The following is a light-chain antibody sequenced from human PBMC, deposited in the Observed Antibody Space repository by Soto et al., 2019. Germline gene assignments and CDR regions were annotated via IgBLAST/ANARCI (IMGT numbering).Light chain of an antibody. CDR3: QQYINWT. J-gene: IGKJ1*01. CDR1: RGVSSD. V-gene: IGKV3-15*01. CDR2: GAS. Sequence: ILMTQSPPTLSVSPGERVTLSCRASRGVSSDLAWYQQRPGQAPRLLIYGASVRATGVPARFSGRGSGTDFTLTISSLQSEDFAVYYCQQYINWTFGQGTKVDIK.